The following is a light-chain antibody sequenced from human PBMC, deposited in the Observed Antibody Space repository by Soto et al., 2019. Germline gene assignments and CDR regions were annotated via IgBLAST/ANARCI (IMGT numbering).Light chain of an antibody. J-gene: IGKJ4*01. CDR3: QQSYSTLLT. Sequence: DIQMTQSPSSLSASVGDRVTITCRASQSISSYLNWYQQKPGKAPKLLIYAASSLQSGVPSRFSGSGSGTDFTLPISSLQPEDFATYYCQQSYSTLLTFGGGTTVDI. CDR1: QSISSY. CDR2: AAS. V-gene: IGKV1-39*01.